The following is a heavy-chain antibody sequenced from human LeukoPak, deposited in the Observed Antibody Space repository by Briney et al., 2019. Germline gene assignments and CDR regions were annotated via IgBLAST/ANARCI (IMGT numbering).Heavy chain of an antibody. V-gene: IGHV1-3*01. D-gene: IGHD2-8*02. CDR1: GYTFTSYV. CDR2: VNAGNGNT. J-gene: IGHJ4*01. Sequence: EASVKVSCKASGYTFTSYVMHWVRQAPGQRLEWMGWVNAGNGNTKYSQNFQGRVTITRDTSASTVYMELSSLRSEDTAVYYCASGGGVTNVDYLGHGTLFTVSS. CDR3: ASGGGVTNVDY.